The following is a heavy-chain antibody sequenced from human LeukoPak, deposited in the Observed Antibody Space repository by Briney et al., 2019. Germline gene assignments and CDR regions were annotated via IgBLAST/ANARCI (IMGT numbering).Heavy chain of an antibody. Sequence: GASVKVSCKASGYTFTRYAISWVRQAPGQGLEWMGGIIPIIGTVNYAQKFQGRVTITADESTSTAYMELSSLRSEDTAVYYCARQITMIEEGAFDIWGQGTMVTVSS. J-gene: IGHJ3*02. CDR2: IIPIIGTV. V-gene: IGHV1-69*13. CDR3: ARQITMIEEGAFDI. D-gene: IGHD3-22*01. CDR1: GYTFTRYA.